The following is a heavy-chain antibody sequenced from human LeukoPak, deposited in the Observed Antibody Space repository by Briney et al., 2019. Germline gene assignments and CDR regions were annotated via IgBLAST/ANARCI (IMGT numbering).Heavy chain of an antibody. CDR3: ARDRHSSGWEIIDY. CDR1: GYTFTSYG. V-gene: IGHV1-18*01. D-gene: IGHD6-19*01. CDR2: ISAYNGNT. Sequence: ASVKVSCKASGYTFTSYGISRVRQAPGQGLEWMGWISAYNGNTNYAQKLQGRVTMTTDTSTSTAYMELRSLRSDDTAVYYCARDRHSSGWEIIDYWGQGTLVTVSS. J-gene: IGHJ4*02.